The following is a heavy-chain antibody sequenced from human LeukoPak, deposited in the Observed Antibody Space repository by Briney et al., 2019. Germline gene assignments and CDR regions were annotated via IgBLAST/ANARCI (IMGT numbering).Heavy chain of an antibody. V-gene: IGHV1-2*02. CDR1: GYTFTDYY. CDR2: INLNSRGT. D-gene: IGHD1-26*01. CDR3: ARDREWELLLFDY. Sequence: ASVKVSCKASGYTFTDYYMHWVRQAPGQGLEWMGWINLNSRGTNYAQKLQGRVTMTTDTSTSTAYMELRSLRSDDTAVYYCARDREWELLLFDYWGQGTLVTVSS. J-gene: IGHJ4*02.